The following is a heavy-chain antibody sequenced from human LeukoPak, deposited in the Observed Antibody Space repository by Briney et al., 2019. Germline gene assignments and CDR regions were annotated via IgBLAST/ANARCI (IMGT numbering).Heavy chain of an antibody. CDR1: GFTFSSYW. V-gene: IGHV3-20*04. J-gene: IGHJ4*02. D-gene: IGHD4-23*01. Sequence: GGSLRLSCAASGFTFSSYWMSWVRQAPGKGLEWVSGINWNGGSTGYADSVKGRFTISRDNSKNTLYLQMNSLRVEDTAVYYCARGAHKRDDYGGFFDYWGQGTLVTVTS. CDR3: ARGAHKRDDYGGFFDY. CDR2: INWNGGST.